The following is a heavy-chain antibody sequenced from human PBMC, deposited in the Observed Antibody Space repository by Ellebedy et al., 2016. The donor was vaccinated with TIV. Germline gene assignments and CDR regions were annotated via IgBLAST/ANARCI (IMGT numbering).Heavy chain of an antibody. CDR2: IHNDGNT. CDR3: ATYRRAYDV. CDR1: DFTVSHNY. D-gene: IGHD3-16*02. Sequence: PGGSLRLSCAASDFTVSHNYMTWVRQAPGKGLEWVSNIHNDGNTYYADSVRGRFTMSRDNSKNTLFLQMNSLRAEDTAVYYCATYRRAYDVWGQGTMVTVSS. J-gene: IGHJ3*01. V-gene: IGHV3-53*01.